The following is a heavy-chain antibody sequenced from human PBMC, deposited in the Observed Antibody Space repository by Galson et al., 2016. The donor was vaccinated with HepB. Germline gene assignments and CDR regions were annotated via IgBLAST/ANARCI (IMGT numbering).Heavy chain of an antibody. CDR3: ARFRSNSWSWYGSDD. V-gene: IGHV2-70*01. Sequence: PALVKPTQTLTLTCTFSGFSLTTSGMCVSWIRQPPGKALEWLAFIDWDDEKFYSTSLKTGLTIFQDTSKNQVVLTMTNVDPLDTATYYCARFRSNSWSWYGSDDWGQGTTVTSSS. D-gene: IGHD2/OR15-2a*01. CDR2: IDWDDEK. CDR1: GFSLTTSGMC. J-gene: IGHJ6*02.